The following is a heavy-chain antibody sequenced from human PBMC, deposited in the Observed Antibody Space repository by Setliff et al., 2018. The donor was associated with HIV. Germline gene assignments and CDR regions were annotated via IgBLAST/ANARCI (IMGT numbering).Heavy chain of an antibody. D-gene: IGHD3-3*01. Sequence: SESLSLTCTVSGGSMNSHYWSWIRQSPGRGLEWIGYIYYSVSTKYNPSLKSRVSMSIDTSKNQFSLKMSSVTAADTAVYYCARGVVDYDFWSGSGDYYYMDVWGKGTTVTVS. CDR2: IYYSVST. J-gene: IGHJ6*03. CDR1: GGSMNSHY. CDR3: ARGVVDYDFWSGSGDYYYMDV. V-gene: IGHV4-59*11.